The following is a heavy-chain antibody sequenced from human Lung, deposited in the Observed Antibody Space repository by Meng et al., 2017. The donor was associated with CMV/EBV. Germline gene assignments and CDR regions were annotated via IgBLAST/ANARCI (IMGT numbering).Heavy chain of an antibody. J-gene: IGHJ4*02. CDR2: ITPSSGGT. V-gene: IGHV1-2*06. CDR3: VRANLGSADY. D-gene: IGHD7-27*01. Sequence: QVQLVQVGAEVMKPGASVKVYCKASGYTFTGYYMHWLRQAPGQGLEWVGRITPSSGGTTYAQKFQGRVTMTRDTSISTAYMELSSLRSDDAAIYYCVRANLGSADYWGQGALVTVSS. CDR1: GYTFTGYY.